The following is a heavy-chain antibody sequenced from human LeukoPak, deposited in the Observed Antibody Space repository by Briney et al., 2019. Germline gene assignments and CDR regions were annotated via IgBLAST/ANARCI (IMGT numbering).Heavy chain of an antibody. CDR3: ARASTYYYDSSGYYFFDY. D-gene: IGHD3-22*01. J-gene: IGHJ4*02. CDR1: GGSISSGDYY. Sequence: SETLSLTYTVSGGSISSGDYYWSWIRQPPGKGLEWIGYIYYSGSTNYNPSLKSRVTISVDTSKNQFSLKLSSVTAADTAVYYCARASTYYYDSSGYYFFDYWGQGTLVTVSS. V-gene: IGHV4-61*08. CDR2: IYYSGST.